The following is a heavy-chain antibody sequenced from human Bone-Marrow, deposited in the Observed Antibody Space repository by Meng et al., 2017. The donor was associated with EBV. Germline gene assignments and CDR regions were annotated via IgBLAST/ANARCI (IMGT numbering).Heavy chain of an antibody. Sequence: EGRLLESGGGLLQPGGTLWLSCAASGFTVSSYAMSCVRQAPGKGLEWVSAISGSGGSTYYADSVKGRFTISRDNSKNTLYLQMNSLRAEDTAVYYCANLAVAGDYWGQGTLVTVSS. V-gene: IGHV3-23*01. CDR2: ISGSGGST. D-gene: IGHD6-19*01. CDR3: ANLAVAGDY. J-gene: IGHJ4*02. CDR1: GFTVSSYA.